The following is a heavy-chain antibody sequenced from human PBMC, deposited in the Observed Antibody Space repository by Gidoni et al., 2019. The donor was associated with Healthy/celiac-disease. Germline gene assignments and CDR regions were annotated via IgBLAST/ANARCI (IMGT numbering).Heavy chain of an antibody. CDR1: GFTFSNAW. J-gene: IGHJ4*02. CDR3: TTVEAYCGGDCYSGGDY. CDR2: IKSKTDGGTT. Sequence: EVQLVESGGGLVKPGGSLRLSCAASGFTFSNAWMSWGRQAPGKGLEWVGRIKSKTDGGTTDYAAPVKGRFTISRDDSKNTLYLQMNSLKTEDTAVYYCTTVEAYCGGDCYSGGDYWGQGTLVTVSS. V-gene: IGHV3-15*01. D-gene: IGHD2-21*02.